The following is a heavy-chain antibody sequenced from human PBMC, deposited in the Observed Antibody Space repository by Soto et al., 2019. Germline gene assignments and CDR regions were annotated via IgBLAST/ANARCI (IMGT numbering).Heavy chain of an antibody. V-gene: IGHV3-64D*08. D-gene: IGHD4-4*01. CDR3: VKDSTTVTSKQYYYYGMDV. CDR2: ISSNGGST. J-gene: IGHJ6*02. Sequence: GGSLRLSCSASGFTFSSYAMHWVRQAPGKGLEYVSAISSNGGSTYYADSVKGRFTISRDNSKNTLYLQMSSLRPEDTAVYYCVKDSTTVTSKQYYYYGMDVCGQGTTLTVSS. CDR1: GFTFSSYA.